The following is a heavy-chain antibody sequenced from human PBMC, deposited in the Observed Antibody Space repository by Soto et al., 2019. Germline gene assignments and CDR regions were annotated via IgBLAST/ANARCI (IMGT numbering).Heavy chain of an antibody. CDR1: GGSISSYY. J-gene: IGHJ5*02. Sequence: PSETLSLTCTVSGGSISSYYWSWIRQPPGKGLEWIGYIYYSGSTNYNPSLKSRVTISVDTSKNQFSLKLSSATAADTAVYYCARGLISPPSLAAGQGGYNWFDPWGQGTLVTVSS. V-gene: IGHV4-59*08. CDR3: ARGLISPPSLAAGQGGYNWFDP. D-gene: IGHD6-13*01. CDR2: IYYSGST.